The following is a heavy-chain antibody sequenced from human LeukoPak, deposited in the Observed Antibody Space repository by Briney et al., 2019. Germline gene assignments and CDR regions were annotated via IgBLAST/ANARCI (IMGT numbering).Heavy chain of an antibody. D-gene: IGHD3-10*01. J-gene: IGHJ4*02. CDR2: ISSSSSYI. CDR3: ARDEGGEYYYGSGSYNY. CDR1: GFTFSSYS. V-gene: IGHV3-21*01. Sequence: GSLRLSCAASGFTFSSYSMNWVHQAPGKGLEWVSSISSSSSYIYYADSVKGRFTISRDNAKNSLYLQMNSLRAEDTAVYYCARDEGGEYYYGSGSYNYWGQGTLVTVSS.